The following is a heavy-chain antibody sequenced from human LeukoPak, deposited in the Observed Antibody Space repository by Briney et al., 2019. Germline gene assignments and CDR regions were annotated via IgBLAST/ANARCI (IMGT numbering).Heavy chain of an antibody. D-gene: IGHD6-13*01. J-gene: IGHJ1*01. V-gene: IGHV4-34*01. CDR3: ARGRSSSWPVWH. CDR2: INHSGST. CDR1: GGSFSGYY. Sequence: SETLSLTCAVYGGSFSGYYWSWIRQPPGKGLEWIGEINHSGSTNYNPSLKSRVTISVDTSKNQFSLKLSSVTAADTAVYYCARGRSSSWPVWHWGQGTLVTVSS.